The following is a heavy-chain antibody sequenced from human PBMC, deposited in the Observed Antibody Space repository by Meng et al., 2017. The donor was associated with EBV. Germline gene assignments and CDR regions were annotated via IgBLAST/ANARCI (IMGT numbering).Heavy chain of an antibody. CDR3: ARDGRLYDTPSPFDY. D-gene: IGHD3-22*01. Sequence: VHRGEYRAEGKKPGAPVKVSGKDSGYTFPSNGTSWVRQAPGQGLEWMGWISAYNGNTNYAQKLQGRVTMTTDTSTSTAYMELRSLRSDDTAVYYCARDGRLYDTPSPFDYWGQGTLVTVSS. CDR1: GYTFPSNG. CDR2: ISAYNGNT. J-gene: IGHJ4*02. V-gene: IGHV1-18*01.